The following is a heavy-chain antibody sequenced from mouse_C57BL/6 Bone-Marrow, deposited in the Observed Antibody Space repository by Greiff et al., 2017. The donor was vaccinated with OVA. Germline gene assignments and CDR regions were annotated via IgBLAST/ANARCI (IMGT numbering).Heavy chain of an antibody. CDR3: ARWGVKGGYFDY. Sequence: VQLQQSGAELVKPGASVKMSCKASGYTFTSYWITWVKQRPGQGLEWIGDIYPGSGSTNYNEKFKSKATLTVDTSSSTAYMQLSSLTSEDSAVYYCARWGVKGGYFDYWGQGTTLTVSS. CDR2: IYPGSGST. D-gene: IGHD2-2*01. CDR1: GYTFTSYW. J-gene: IGHJ2*01. V-gene: IGHV1-55*01.